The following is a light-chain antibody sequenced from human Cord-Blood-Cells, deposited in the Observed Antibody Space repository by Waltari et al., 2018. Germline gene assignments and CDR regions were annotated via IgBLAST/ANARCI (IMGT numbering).Light chain of an antibody. CDR2: EDN. Sequence: NFMLTQPHSVSASPGKTVTISCTRSSGSIASNHVQWYQPRPGSAPTTVIYEDNQRPSGVPDRFSGSIDSSSNSASLTISGLKTEDEADYYCQSYDSSNWVFGGGTKLTVL. J-gene: IGLJ3*02. CDR3: QSYDSSNWV. V-gene: IGLV6-57*03. CDR1: SGSIASNH.